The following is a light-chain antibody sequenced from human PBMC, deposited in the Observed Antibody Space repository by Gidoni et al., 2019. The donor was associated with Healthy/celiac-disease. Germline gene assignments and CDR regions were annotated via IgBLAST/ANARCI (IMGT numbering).Light chain of an antibody. Sequence: QSALTQPASESGSPGQSITIPCTGTSSDVGSYNLVSWYQQHTGKAPKLMIYEGSKRPSGVSNRFSGSKSGNTASLTISGLQAEDEADYYCCSYAGSSPYVFGTGTKVTVL. CDR2: EGS. CDR1: SSDVGSYNL. J-gene: IGLJ1*01. V-gene: IGLV2-23*01. CDR3: CSYAGSSPYV.